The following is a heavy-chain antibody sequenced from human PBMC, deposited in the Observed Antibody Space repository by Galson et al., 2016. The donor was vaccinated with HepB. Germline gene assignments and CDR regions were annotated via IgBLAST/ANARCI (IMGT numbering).Heavy chain of an antibody. V-gene: IGHV3-66*02. Sequence: SLRLSCAASGFSVSRNYLTWVRQAPGKGLEWVSLIYSGGETYYADSVKGRFTISRDESKNTMFLQMNSLRVEATAVYYCARDGGSNPNWAGGQGTLVTVSS. CDR3: ARDGGSNPNWA. D-gene: IGHD1-26*01. CDR2: IYSGGET. J-gene: IGHJ4*02. CDR1: GFSVSRNY.